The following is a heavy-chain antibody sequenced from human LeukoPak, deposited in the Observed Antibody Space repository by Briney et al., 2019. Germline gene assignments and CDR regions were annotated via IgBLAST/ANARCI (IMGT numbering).Heavy chain of an antibody. CDR3: AREDSGWYVDY. CDR2: INPNSAAT. Sequence: GASVNVSCKASGYTFTDYYMHWVRQAPGQGLEWMGWINPNSAATNYAQKFEGRVTMTRDTSISTAYMELSRLRSDDTAVYYCAREDSGWYVDYWGQGTLVTVSS. CDR1: GYTFTDYY. J-gene: IGHJ4*02. D-gene: IGHD6-19*01. V-gene: IGHV1-2*02.